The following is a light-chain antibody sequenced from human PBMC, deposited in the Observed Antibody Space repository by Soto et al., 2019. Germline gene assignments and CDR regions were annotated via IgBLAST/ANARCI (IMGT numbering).Light chain of an antibody. CDR3: QQYHSSPTWT. CDR1: QSVSSY. CDR2: DAS. J-gene: IGKJ1*01. Sequence: EIVMTQSPGTLSVSPWERATLSCRASQSVSSYLAWYQQKPGQAPRLLIYDASNRATGIPARFSGSGSGTDFTLTISRLEPEDFATYYCQQYHSSPTWTFGQGTKVDIK. V-gene: IGKV3-11*01.